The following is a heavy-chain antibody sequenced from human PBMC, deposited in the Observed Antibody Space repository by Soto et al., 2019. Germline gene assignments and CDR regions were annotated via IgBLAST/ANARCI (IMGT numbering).Heavy chain of an antibody. CDR1: GGSISSYY. CDR2: IYTSGST. CDR3: AGDQGYYYSGTDV. J-gene: IGHJ6*02. V-gene: IGHV4-4*07. Sequence: PSETLSLTCTVSGGSISSYYWSWIRQPAGKGLEWIGRIYTSGSTHYNPSLKSRVTLSVDTSKNQFSLKLTSVTAADTAVYFCAGDQGYYYSGTDVWGQGTTVTV.